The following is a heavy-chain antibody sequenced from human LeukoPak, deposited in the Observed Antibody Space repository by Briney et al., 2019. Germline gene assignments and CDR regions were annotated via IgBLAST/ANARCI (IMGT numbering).Heavy chain of an antibody. CDR3: ARDRTVTTFDS. CDR2: IKQDGSQR. V-gene: IGHV3-7*01. D-gene: IGHD4-17*01. CDR1: GFTFGSYW. J-gene: IGHJ4*02. Sequence: GGSLRPSCAASGFTFGSYWMSWVRQAPGKGLEWVANIKQDGSQRYYVDSVKGRFTISRDNAENSLYLQMISLRVEDTALYYCARDRTVTTFDSWGQGTLVTVSS.